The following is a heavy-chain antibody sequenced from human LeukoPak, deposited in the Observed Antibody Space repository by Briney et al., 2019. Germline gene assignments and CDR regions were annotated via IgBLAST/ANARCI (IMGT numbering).Heavy chain of an antibody. V-gene: IGHV1-69*05. Sequence: SVKVSCKASGGTFSSYAISWVRQAPGQGLEWMGGIIPIFGTANYAQKFQGRVTITRDTSASTAYMELSSLRSEDTAVYYCARVAYYDSSGYPHWGQGTLVTVSS. CDR3: ARVAYYDSSGYPH. CDR2: IIPIFGTA. D-gene: IGHD3-22*01. J-gene: IGHJ4*02. CDR1: GGTFSSYA.